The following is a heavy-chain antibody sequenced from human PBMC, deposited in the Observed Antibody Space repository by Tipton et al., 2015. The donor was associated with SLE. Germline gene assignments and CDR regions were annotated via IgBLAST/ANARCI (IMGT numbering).Heavy chain of an antibody. J-gene: IGHJ4*02. Sequence: LRLSCSVSGGSISGYYWSWIRQPPGKGLEWIGEINHSGSTNYNPSLKSRVTISVDTSKNQFSLKLSSVTAADTAVYYCGGGPLFGYWGQGTLVTVSS. CDR3: GGGPLFGY. V-gene: IGHV4-34*01. CDR1: GGSISGYY. CDR2: INHSGST.